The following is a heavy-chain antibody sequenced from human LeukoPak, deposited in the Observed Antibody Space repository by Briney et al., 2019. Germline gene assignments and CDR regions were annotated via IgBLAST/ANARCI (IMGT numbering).Heavy chain of an antibody. V-gene: IGHV4-39*07. CDR2: IYYSGST. Sequence: SETLSLTCTVSGGSISSSSYYWGWIRQPPGKGLEWIGSIYYSGSTYYNPSLKSRVTISVDTSKNQFSLKLSSVTAADTAVYYCARVYGSGYSYGPGYYYMDVWGKGTTVTVSS. CDR3: ARVYGSGYSYGPGYYYMDV. CDR1: GGSISSSSYY. J-gene: IGHJ6*03. D-gene: IGHD5-18*01.